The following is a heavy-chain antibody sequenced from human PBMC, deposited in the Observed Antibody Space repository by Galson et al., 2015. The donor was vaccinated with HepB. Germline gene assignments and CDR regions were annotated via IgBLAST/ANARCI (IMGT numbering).Heavy chain of an antibody. Sequence: SLRLSCAASGFTFSSYGMHWVRQAPGKGLEWVAFIRYDGSNKYYADSVKGRFTISRDNSKNTLYLQMNSLRAEDTAVYYCAKVGSITMVRRVSVMGDFDYWGQGTLVTVSS. J-gene: IGHJ4*02. CDR3: AKVGSITMVRRVSVMGDFDY. D-gene: IGHD3-10*01. CDR1: GFTFSSYG. V-gene: IGHV3-30*02. CDR2: IRYDGSNK.